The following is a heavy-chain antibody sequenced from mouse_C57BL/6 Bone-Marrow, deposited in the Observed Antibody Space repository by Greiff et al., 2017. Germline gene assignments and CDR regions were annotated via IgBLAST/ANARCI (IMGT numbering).Heavy chain of an antibody. V-gene: IGHV14-2*01. CDR2: IDPEDGET. Sequence: VQLQQSGAELVKPGASVKLSCTAPGFNIKDYYMHWVKQRTEQGLEWIGRIDPEDGETKYAPKCQGKATITADTSSNTAYLQLSSLTSEDTAVYYCARSSNVFDDWGQGTTLTVSS. J-gene: IGHJ2*01. CDR3: ARSSNVFDD. D-gene: IGHD2-5*01. CDR1: GFNIKDYY.